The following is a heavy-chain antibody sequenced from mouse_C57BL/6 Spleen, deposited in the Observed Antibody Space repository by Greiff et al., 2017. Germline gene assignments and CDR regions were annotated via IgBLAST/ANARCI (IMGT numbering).Heavy chain of an antibody. CDR2: IDPEDGDT. V-gene: IGHV14-2*01. J-gene: IGHJ3*01. Sequence: VQLQQSGAELVKPGASVKLSCTASGFNIKDYYMHWVKQRTEQGLEWIGRIDPEDGDTKYAPKFQGKATITADTSSNTAYLQLSSLTSEDTAVYYCARDSSGYRFAYWGQGTLVTVSA. CDR3: ARDSSGYRFAY. CDR1: GFNIKDYY. D-gene: IGHD3-2*02.